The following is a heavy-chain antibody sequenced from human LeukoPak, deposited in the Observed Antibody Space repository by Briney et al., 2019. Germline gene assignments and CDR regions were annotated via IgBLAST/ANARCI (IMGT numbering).Heavy chain of an antibody. CDR1: GRSISSGGYY. V-gene: IGHV4-31*03. CDR3: ARDRHSSGWASYGMDV. J-gene: IGHJ6*02. D-gene: IGHD6-19*01. CDR2: IYYSGST. Sequence: PSETLSLTCTVSGRSISSGGYYWSWIRQHPGKGLEWIGYIYYSGSTYYSPSLKSRVTISVDTSKNQFSLKLSSATAADTAVYYCARDRHSSGWASYGMDVWGQGTTVTVSS.